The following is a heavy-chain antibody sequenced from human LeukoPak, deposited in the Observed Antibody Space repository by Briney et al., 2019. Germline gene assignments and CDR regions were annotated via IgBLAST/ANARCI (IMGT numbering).Heavy chain of an antibody. Sequence: PGGSLRLSCAASGFTFTTYWMSWVRQAPGKVLEWVANINQDGSEKYYVDSVKGRFTISRDNAKNSLYLQMNSLRAEDTAVYYCARVLSGYYIYFDYWGQGTLVTVSS. V-gene: IGHV3-7*01. CDR2: INQDGSEK. CDR1: GFTFTTYW. J-gene: IGHJ4*02. CDR3: ARVLSGYYIYFDY. D-gene: IGHD3-3*01.